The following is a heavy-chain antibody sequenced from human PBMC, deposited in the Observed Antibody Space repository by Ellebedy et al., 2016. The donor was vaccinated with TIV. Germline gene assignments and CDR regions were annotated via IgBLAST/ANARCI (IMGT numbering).Heavy chain of an antibody. V-gene: IGHV4-34*01. D-gene: IGHD3-16*01. J-gene: IGHJ4*02. CDR3: AIHLAYTARNFDY. CDR1: GGSFSGYY. Sequence: SETLSLTCAVYGGSFSGYYWSWIRQPPGKGLEWIGEINHSGSTNYNPSLKSRVTISVDTSKNQFSLKLSSVTAADTAVYYCAIHLAYTARNFDYWGQGTLVTVSS. CDR2: INHSGST.